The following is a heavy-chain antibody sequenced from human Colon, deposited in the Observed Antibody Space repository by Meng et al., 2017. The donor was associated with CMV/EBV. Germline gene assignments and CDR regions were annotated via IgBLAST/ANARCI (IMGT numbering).Heavy chain of an antibody. CDR2: IVIGSGYT. V-gene: IGHV1-58*01. CDR3: AADQQARVGGPSYYYGMGV. CDR1: GFTFTNSA. Sequence: SVKVSCKASGFTFTNSAVQWVRQARGQRLEWIGWIVIGSGYTKYTPRFQERVTITRDMSTSTAYMELSSLRSDDSAVNYCAADQQARVGGPSYYYGMGVWGQGTTVTVSS. J-gene: IGHJ6*02. D-gene: IGHD4-23*01.